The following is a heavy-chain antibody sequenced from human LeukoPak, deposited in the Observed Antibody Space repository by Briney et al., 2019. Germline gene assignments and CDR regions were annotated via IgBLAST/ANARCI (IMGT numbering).Heavy chain of an antibody. D-gene: IGHD3-22*01. Sequence: GASVKVSCKASGYTFTGYYLHWVRQAPGQGVEWMGWINPNSGGTNYAQKFQDSVTMTRDTSISTAYMELSRLRSDDTAVYYCARDRGSGSRSASDIWGQGTMVTVSS. CDR2: INPNSGGT. V-gene: IGHV1-2*02. J-gene: IGHJ3*02. CDR3: ARDRGSGSRSASDI. CDR1: GYTFTGYY.